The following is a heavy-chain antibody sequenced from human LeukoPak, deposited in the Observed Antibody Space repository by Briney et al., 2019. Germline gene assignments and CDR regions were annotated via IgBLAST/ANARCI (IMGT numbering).Heavy chain of an antibody. CDR3: ARQRGTAMVTSWFDP. J-gene: IGHJ5*02. D-gene: IGHD5-18*01. Sequence: SETLSLTCTVSGGSISSSSYYWGWIRQPPGKGLEWIGSIYYSGSTHYNPSLKSRVTISVDTSKNQFSLKLSSVTAADTAVYYRARQRGTAMVTSWFDPWGQGTLVTVSS. V-gene: IGHV4-39*01. CDR2: IYYSGST. CDR1: GGSISSSSYY.